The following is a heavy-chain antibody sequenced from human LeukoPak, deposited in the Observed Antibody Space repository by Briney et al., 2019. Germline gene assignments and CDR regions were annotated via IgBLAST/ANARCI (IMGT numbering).Heavy chain of an antibody. CDR2: IDYSGSA. CDR3: VRGVLG. CDR1: GGSISSGGYY. D-gene: IGHD3-10*02. V-gene: IGHV4-31*03. Sequence: KPSETLSLTCTVSGGSISSGGYYWSWIRQHPGKGLEWIGYIDYSGSANYNSSLKSRVTISVDTSKNQFSLKLSSVTAADTAVYYCVRGVLGWGQGTLVTVSS. J-gene: IGHJ4*02.